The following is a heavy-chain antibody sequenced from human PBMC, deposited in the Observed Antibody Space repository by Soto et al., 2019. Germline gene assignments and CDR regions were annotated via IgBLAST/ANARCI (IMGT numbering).Heavy chain of an antibody. CDR1: GGSISSSIYY. Sequence: KSSETLSLTCTVSGGSISSSIYYGGWIRQPPGKGLEWIGSIYYSGSTYYNPSLKSRVTISVDTSKNQFSLKLSSVTAADTAVYYCARRIQLWSGDYFDYWGQGTLVTV. CDR2: IYYSGST. V-gene: IGHV4-39*01. J-gene: IGHJ4*02. D-gene: IGHD5-18*01. CDR3: ARRIQLWSGDYFDY.